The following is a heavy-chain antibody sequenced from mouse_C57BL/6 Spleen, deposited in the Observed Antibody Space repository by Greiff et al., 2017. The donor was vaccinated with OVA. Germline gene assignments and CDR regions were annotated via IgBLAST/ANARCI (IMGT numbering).Heavy chain of an antibody. J-gene: IGHJ4*01. Sequence: QVQLQQSGPELVKPGASVKISCKASGYAFSSSWMNWVKQRPGKGLEWIGRIYPGDGDTNYNGKFKGKATLTADKSSSTAYMQLSSLTSEDSAVYFCASSPRWGDYWGQGTSVTVSS. V-gene: IGHV1-82*01. CDR2: IYPGDGDT. CDR1: GYAFSSSW. D-gene: IGHD2-3*01. CDR3: ASSPRWGDY.